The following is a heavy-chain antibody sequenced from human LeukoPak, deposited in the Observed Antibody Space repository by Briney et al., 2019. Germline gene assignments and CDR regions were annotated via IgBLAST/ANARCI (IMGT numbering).Heavy chain of an antibody. J-gene: IGHJ4*02. V-gene: IGHV1-2*02. CDR3: ARDAPHQRFDY. Sequence: ASVKVSCKASGYIFIDYWIHWVRQAPGQGLEWMGRIDLNTGDTTSAQKFQGRVTMTRGTSISTVYLDLSGLGSDDTAVYYCARDAPHQRFDYWGQGTLVTVSS. CDR1: GYIFIDYW. CDR2: IDLNTGDT.